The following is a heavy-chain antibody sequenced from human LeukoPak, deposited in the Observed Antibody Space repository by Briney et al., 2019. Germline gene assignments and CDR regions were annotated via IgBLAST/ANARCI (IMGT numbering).Heavy chain of an antibody. D-gene: IGHD2-15*01. CDR3: ARVVGWYFDL. V-gene: IGHV4-39*07. Sequence: SETLSLTCTVSGGSISSSSYYWGWIRQPPGKGLEWIGSIYYSGSTSYNPSLKSRVTISVDTSKNQFSLKLSSVTAADTAVYYCARVVGWYFDLWGRGTLVTVSS. CDR2: IYYSGST. CDR1: GGSISSSSYY. J-gene: IGHJ2*01.